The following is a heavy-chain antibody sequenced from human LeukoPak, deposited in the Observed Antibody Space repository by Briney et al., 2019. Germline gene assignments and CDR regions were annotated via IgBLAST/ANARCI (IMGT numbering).Heavy chain of an antibody. J-gene: IGHJ4*02. D-gene: IGHD1-14*01. Sequence: ASVKVSCKTFGYIFEDYDINSVRHATGQGLEWMGWMNPYSGGTGYAQNFQGRVTMPRDTSISTAYMELSSLTSEDTAVYYCARFHRHQLPKWDYWGQGTLVTVSS. V-gene: IGHV1-8*01. CDR3: ARFHRHQLPKWDY. CDR2: MNPYSGGT. CDR1: GYIFEDYD.